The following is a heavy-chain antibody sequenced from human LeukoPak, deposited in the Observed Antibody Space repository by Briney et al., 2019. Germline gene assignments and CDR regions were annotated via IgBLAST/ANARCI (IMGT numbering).Heavy chain of an antibody. Sequence: SETLSLTCTVSGGSISSGYHYWGWIRQPPGKGLEWIGSIYESGRTYYNPSLRSRITISVDTSKNQFSLELSSVTAADTAVYYCARGDSSSWSLFDYWGQGTLVTVSS. CDR3: ARGDSSSWSLFDY. CDR2: IYESGRT. J-gene: IGHJ4*02. CDR1: GGSISSGYHY. D-gene: IGHD6-13*01. V-gene: IGHV4-39*01.